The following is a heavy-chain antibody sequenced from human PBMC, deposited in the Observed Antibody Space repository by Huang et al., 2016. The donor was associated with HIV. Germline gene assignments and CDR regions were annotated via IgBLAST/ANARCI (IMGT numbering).Heavy chain of an antibody. J-gene: IGHJ4*02. CDR2: IGGKRCDI. CDR3: VIMDDYFDY. D-gene: IGHD2-8*01. Sequence: VQLVESGGGLVQPGWSLRLSCAASGFAFSQYAVHWVRQSPGEGLEWVAGIGGKRCDIAYAASVRGRFVISRDNAKKSLYLKMNGLRLEDTALYFCVIMDDYFDYWGQGVLVGVSS. CDR1: GFAFSQYA. V-gene: IGHV3-9*01.